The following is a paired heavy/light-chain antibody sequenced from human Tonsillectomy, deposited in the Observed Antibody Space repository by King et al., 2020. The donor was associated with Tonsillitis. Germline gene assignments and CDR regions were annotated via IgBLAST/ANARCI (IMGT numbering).Light chain of an antibody. Sequence: QSALTQPPSASGSPGQSITISCTGTSGDVGRYNYVSWYQQHPGKAPKLIIYEVNKRPSGVPDRFSGSKSGNTASLTVSGLQAEDEGDYYCSSFRSSSVFGGGTKLTVL. V-gene: IGLV2-8*01. CDR3: SSFRSSSV. J-gene: IGLJ3*02. CDR2: EVN. CDR1: SGDVGRYNY.
Heavy chain of an antibody. V-gene: IGHV3-33*01. J-gene: IGHJ4*02. CDR2: IWDDGNNK. D-gene: IGHD3-22*01. CDR3: ARDGYKSDRKGYPVY. CDR1: GFTFSSYG. Sequence: QVQLVESGGGVVQPGRSLRLSCAASGFTFSSYGMHWVRQAPGKGLEWVAVIWDDGNNKYYVDSVKGRFTISRDNSKNTLYLEMNSLRAEDTAVYYCARDGYKSDRKGYPVYWGQGTQVTVSS.